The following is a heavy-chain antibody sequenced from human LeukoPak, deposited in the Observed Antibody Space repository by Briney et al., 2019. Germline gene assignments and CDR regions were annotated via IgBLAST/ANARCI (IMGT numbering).Heavy chain of an antibody. V-gene: IGHV3-30*02. CDR2: ISYEGSNK. Sequence: GGPLRLSCTASGFTFGSYGMHWVRQATGKGLEWVAYISYEGSNKEEADSVKGRFTISRDNSKNTLYLQMNSLRPEDTAVYYCAKPQGGSPPRPFDYWGQGTLVTVSS. CDR3: AKPQGGSPPRPFDY. CDR1: GFTFGSYG. D-gene: IGHD3-16*01. J-gene: IGHJ4*02.